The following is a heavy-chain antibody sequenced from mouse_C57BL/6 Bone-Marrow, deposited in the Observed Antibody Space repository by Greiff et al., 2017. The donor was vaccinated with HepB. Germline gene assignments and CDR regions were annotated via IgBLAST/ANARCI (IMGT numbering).Heavy chain of an antibody. V-gene: IGHV1-54*01. CDR2: INPGSGGT. Sequence: QVQLKESGAELVRPGTSVKVSCKASGYAFTNYLIEWVKQRPGQGLEWIGVINPGSGGTNYNQKFKGKATLTVDKSSSTAYMQLSSLTSEDSAVYYCAILTGKDYWGQGTLVTVSA. D-gene: IGHD4-1*01. CDR3: AILTGKDY. J-gene: IGHJ3*01. CDR1: GYAFTNYL.